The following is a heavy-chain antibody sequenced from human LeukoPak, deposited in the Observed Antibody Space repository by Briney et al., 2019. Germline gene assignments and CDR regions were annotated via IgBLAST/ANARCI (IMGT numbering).Heavy chain of an antibody. J-gene: IGHJ4*02. V-gene: IGHV5-51*01. Sequence: GESLAISCKGSGYSLPNYWIGWVRQMPGKGLEWMGNIYPADSDTRYSLSFQGQVTISVDKSTSTAHLQWSSLKASDTATYYCARRKGDGNNSPFDYWGQETLVTVPS. CDR2: IYPADSDT. CDR3: ARRKGDGNNSPFDY. D-gene: IGHD5-24*01. CDR1: GYSLPNYW.